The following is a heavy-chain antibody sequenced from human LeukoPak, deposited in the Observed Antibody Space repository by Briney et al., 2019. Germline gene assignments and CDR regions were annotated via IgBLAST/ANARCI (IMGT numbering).Heavy chain of an antibody. CDR2: ISGSGGRT. J-gene: IGHJ4*02. CDR3: ARDRSMTHFDY. Sequence: GGSLRLSCAASGFTFSHYGMSWVRQAPGKGLEWVSGISGSGGRTYYADSVKGRFTISRDNSKNTLYLQMNSLRADDTALYYCARDRSMTHFDYWGQGTLVTVSS. V-gene: IGHV3-23*01. CDR1: GFTFSHYG.